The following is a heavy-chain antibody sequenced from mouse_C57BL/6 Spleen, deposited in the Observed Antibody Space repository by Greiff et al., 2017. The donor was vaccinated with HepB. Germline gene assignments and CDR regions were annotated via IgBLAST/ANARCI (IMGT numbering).Heavy chain of an antibody. Sequence: EVQLKEPGPGLAKPSQSLSLSCSATGYSITSYYWNWIRQFPGNKLEYMGYISYSGSTYYKPSLESRISITRDTSTNQYYLQLNSVTTEDTATYYWARYGHYGSSPYFDYWGQGTTLTVSS. D-gene: IGHD1-1*01. V-gene: IGHV3-8*01. CDR3: ARYGHYGSSPYFDY. CDR2: ISYSGST. CDR1: GYSITSYY. J-gene: IGHJ2*01.